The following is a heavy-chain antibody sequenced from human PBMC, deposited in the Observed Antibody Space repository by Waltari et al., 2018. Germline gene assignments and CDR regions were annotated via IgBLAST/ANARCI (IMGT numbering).Heavy chain of an antibody. D-gene: IGHD4-4*01. V-gene: IGHV4-39*07. J-gene: IGHJ5*02. Sequence: QLQLQESGPGLVKPSETLSLTCTVSGGSISSSSYYWGWIRQPPGKGLEWIGSIYYSGSTYYNPTLKSRVTISVDTSKNQFSLKLSSVTAADTAVYYCASRHDYSNYEGWFDPWGQGTLVTVSS. CDR2: IYYSGST. CDR1: GGSISSSSYY. CDR3: ASRHDYSNYEGWFDP.